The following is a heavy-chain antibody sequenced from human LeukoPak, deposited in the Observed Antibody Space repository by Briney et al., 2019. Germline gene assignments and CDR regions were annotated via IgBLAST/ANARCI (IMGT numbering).Heavy chain of an antibody. CDR1: GYRFNSYW. CDR3: ARQQGTYYYDSSGY. V-gene: IGHV5-10-1*01. Sequence: GESLKISCKGSGYRFNSYWINWVRQMPGRGLEWMGTIDPSDSYTKYNPSFQGHVTISADKSISTAYLQWSSLKASDTAMYYCARQQGTYYYDSSGYWGQGTLVTVSS. J-gene: IGHJ4*02. D-gene: IGHD3-22*01. CDR2: IDPSDSYT.